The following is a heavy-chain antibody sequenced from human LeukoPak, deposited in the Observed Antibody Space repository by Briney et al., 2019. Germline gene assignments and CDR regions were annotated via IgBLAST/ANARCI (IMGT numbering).Heavy chain of an antibody. J-gene: IGHJ5*02. CDR1: GYTFTGYY. D-gene: IGHD2-15*01. Sequence: ASVKVSCKAAGYTFTGYYMFWVRQAPGQGPEWMGRINPNSGGTNYAQKFQGRVTMTRDTSISTAYMELSRLRSDDTAVYYCARGYCSGGSCYSVENWFDPWGRGTLVTVSS. CDR3: ARGYCSGGSCYSVENWFDP. CDR2: INPNSGGT. V-gene: IGHV1-2*06.